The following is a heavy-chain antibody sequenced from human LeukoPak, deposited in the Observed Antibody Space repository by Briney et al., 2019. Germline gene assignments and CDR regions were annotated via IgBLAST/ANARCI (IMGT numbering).Heavy chain of an antibody. D-gene: IGHD1-7*01. Sequence: GGSLRLSCAASGFTFSSYEMNWVRQAPGKGLEWVSYISSSGSTIYYADSVKGRFTISRDNAKNLLYLQMNSLRVEDTAVYYCARAHNWKYGTFDYWGQGTLVTVSS. V-gene: IGHV3-48*03. CDR1: GFTFSSYE. CDR2: ISSSGSTI. CDR3: ARAHNWKYGTFDY. J-gene: IGHJ4*02.